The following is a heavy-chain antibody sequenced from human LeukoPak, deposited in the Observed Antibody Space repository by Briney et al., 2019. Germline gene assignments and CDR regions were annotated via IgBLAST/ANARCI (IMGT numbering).Heavy chain of an antibody. CDR1: GGSISSGSYY. D-gene: IGHD6-13*01. V-gene: IGHV4-61*02. CDR2: IYTSGST. CDR3: ARESVAAAGR. J-gene: IGHJ4*02. Sequence: PSETLSLTCTVSGGSISSGSYYWSWLRQPAGKGLEWIGRIYTSGSTNYNPSLKSRVTISVDTSKNQFSLKLSSVTAADTAVYYCARESVAAAGRWGQGTLVTVSS.